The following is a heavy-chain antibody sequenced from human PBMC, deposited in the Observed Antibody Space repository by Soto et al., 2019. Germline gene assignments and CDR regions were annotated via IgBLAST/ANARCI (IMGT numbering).Heavy chain of an antibody. Sequence: EVQLLESGGGLVQPGGSLRLSCAASGFTFSSYAMSWVRQAPGKGLEWVSAISGSGGSTYYADSVKGRFTISRDNSKNTLYLQMNSLRAEDMAVYYCAKDLSWNDDNFDYWGQGTLVTVSS. CDR1: GFTFSSYA. V-gene: IGHV3-23*01. D-gene: IGHD1-1*01. CDR2: ISGSGGST. CDR3: AKDLSWNDDNFDY. J-gene: IGHJ4*02.